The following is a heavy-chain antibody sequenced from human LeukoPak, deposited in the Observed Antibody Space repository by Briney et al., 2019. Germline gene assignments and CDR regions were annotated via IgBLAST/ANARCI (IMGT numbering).Heavy chain of an antibody. CDR3: ARDYGWLQFDF. D-gene: IGHD6-19*01. Sequence: GGSLRLSCAASGFTFSDYYMSWIRQAPGKGLEWVSYISSSGSTIYYADSVKGRFTVSRDNAKNSLYLQMNSLRADDTAVYYCARDYGWLQFDFWGQGTLVAVSS. V-gene: IGHV3-11*04. CDR1: GFTFSDYY. CDR2: ISSSGSTI. J-gene: IGHJ4*02.